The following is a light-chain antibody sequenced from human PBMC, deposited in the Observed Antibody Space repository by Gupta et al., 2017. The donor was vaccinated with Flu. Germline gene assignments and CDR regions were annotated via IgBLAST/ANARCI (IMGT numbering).Light chain of an antibody. J-gene: IGLJ2*01. Sequence: SYVLTKPPSVSVAPGQTARITCGGTNIVTKSVHWYQQKPGQAPVVVVYDEYDRPSGIPERGSGAKFGNKATIHTIRVEAGDGADEYCQVWDTSRDVVFGGGTKLTVI. V-gene: IGLV3-21*02. CDR1: NIVTKS. CDR2: DEY. CDR3: QVWDTSRDVV.